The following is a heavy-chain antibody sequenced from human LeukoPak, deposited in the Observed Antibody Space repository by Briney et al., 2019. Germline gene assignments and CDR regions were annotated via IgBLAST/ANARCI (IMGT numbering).Heavy chain of an antibody. Sequence: PSETLSLTCAVYGGSFSGYYWSWIRQPPGKGLDWIGEINHSGSTNYNPSLKSRVTISVDTSKNQFSLKLSSVTAADTAVYYCARGPVGDDSSDYFDYWGQGTLVTVSS. V-gene: IGHV4-34*01. J-gene: IGHJ4*02. CDR1: GGSFSGYY. CDR3: ARGPVGDDSSDYFDY. CDR2: INHSGST. D-gene: IGHD3-22*01.